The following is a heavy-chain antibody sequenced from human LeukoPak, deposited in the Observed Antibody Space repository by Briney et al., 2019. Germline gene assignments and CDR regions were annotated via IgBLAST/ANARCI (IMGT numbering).Heavy chain of an antibody. CDR2: IYYSGST. V-gene: IGHV4-31*02. D-gene: IGHD1-26*01. CDR3: ASGLGFKVGATTVDY. J-gene: IGHJ4*02. Sequence: SWVRQAPGKGLEWIGYIYYSGSTYYNPSLKSRVTISVDTSKNQFSLKLSSVTAADTAVYYCASGLGFKVGATTVDYWGQGTLVTVSS.